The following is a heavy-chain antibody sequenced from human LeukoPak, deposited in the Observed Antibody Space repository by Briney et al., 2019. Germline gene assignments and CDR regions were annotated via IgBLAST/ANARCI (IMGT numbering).Heavy chain of an antibody. CDR3: ARTSSSQYYYDSSGIFDS. Sequence: SETLSLTCTVSGGSISSSNYYWGWIRQPPGKGLEWIGNIYYSGNAYYNPSLKSRVTISVDTSKNQFSLKLSSVTAADTAVYYCARTSSSQYYYDSSGIFDSWGQGTLVTVSS. J-gene: IGHJ4*02. D-gene: IGHD3-22*01. V-gene: IGHV4-39*07. CDR1: GGSISSSNYY. CDR2: IYYSGNA.